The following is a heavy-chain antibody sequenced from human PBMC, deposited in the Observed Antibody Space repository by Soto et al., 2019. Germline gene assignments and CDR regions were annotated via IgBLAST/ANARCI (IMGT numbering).Heavy chain of an antibody. CDR2: ISYDGSLK. J-gene: IGHJ4*02. V-gene: IGHV3-30*18. D-gene: IGHD2-2*01. CDR1: GFSFSNSG. CDR3: AKDGYCGTSTCYDLADESYFDS. Sequence: QVRLVESGGGVVQPGESLRLSCAASGFSFSNSGMHWVRQAPGKGLEWVAFISYDGSLKYHRRSVESRFTISRDNSKSTVYLQMNSLRVEDTAIFFCAKDGYCGTSTCYDLADESYFDSWGQGTLVTVSS.